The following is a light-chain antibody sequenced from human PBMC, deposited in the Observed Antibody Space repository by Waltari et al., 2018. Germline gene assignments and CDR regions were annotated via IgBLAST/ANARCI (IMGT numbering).Light chain of an antibody. J-gene: IGKJ4*01. CDR2: EAS. CDR1: QGVSNY. CDR3: QQRGNWPLT. V-gene: IGKV3-11*01. Sequence: EIVLTQSPVILSLSPGARGTLSYRASQGVSNYLAWYQQKPGQAPRLLIYEASKKATGIPARFSGSGAGTDFTLTISSLEPEDFAVYYCQQRGNWPLTFGGGTKVEI.